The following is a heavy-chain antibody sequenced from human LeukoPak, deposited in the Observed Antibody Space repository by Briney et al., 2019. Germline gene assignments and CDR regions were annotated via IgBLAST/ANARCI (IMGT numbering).Heavy chain of an antibody. J-gene: IGHJ6*02. CDR3: ATGTITMIRGITYHYYGLDV. D-gene: IGHD3-10*01. CDR2: ISGYNGNT. Sequence: SVKVSCKASGYTFTSYGISWVRLAPGQGLEWMGWISGYNGNTNYAQKFQGRVTMTTDKSTNTAYMELRSLRSDDTAVYYCATGTITMIRGITYHYYGLDVWGQGTTVTVSS. CDR1: GYTFTSYG. V-gene: IGHV1-18*01.